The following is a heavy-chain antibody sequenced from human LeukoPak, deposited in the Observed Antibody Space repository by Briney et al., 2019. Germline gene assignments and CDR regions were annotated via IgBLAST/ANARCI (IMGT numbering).Heavy chain of an antibody. Sequence: GGALRLSSAASGFPFSSYSMNWVRPAPGKGLEWVSYITSSGSTIYYADSAKSRFTTSRDKTKNSQYLQINSLRAEDTAVYYCARGFSEFSYWGPGTPGSVSS. CDR2: ITSSGSTI. D-gene: IGHD3-3*01. CDR1: GFPFSSYS. V-gene: IGHV3-48*01. CDR3: ARGFSEFSY. J-gene: IGHJ4*02.